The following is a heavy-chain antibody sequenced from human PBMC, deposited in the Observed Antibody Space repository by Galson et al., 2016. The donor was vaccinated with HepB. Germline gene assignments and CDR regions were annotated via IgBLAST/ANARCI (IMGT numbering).Heavy chain of an antibody. CDR1: GFTFSDFY. J-gene: IGHJ4*02. CDR3: ARVFETTAAGTYDY. Sequence: SLRLSCAASGFTFSDFYMTWIRLAPGKGLEWVSYISSSGTHTPYADSVRGRFTISRDNAENSLYLEMNSLRAEDTAVYFCARVFETTAAGTYDYWGQGTLVTVSS. V-gene: IGHV3-11*06. D-gene: IGHD6-13*01. CDR2: ISSSGTHT.